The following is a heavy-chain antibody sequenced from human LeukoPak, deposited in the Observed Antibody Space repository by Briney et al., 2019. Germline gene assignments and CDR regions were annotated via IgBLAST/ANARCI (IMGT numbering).Heavy chain of an antibody. V-gene: IGHV6-1*01. CDR1: GDSVSSISAD. CDR2: TWYRSKWTN. Sequence: SQTLSLTFTISGDSVSSISADWIWIRQSPSRGLEWLGRTWYRSKWTNDYALSMKSRITINPDTSKNQFSLQLNSVTPEDTAVYYCTRSPWANWAWGNDVWGQGTTVTVSS. J-gene: IGHJ6*02. CDR3: TRSPWANWAWGNDV. D-gene: IGHD7-27*01.